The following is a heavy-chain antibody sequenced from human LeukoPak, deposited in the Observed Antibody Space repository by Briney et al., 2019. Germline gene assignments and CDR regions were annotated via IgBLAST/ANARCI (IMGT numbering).Heavy chain of an antibody. V-gene: IGHV1-18*01. D-gene: IGHD3-10*01. CDR3: AREGTGGWFGELLQSYNWFDP. CDR1: GYTFSNYG. Sequence: ASVKVSCKASGYTFSNYGISWVRQAPGQGLEWMGWISAYNGNTNYAQKLQGRVTMTTDTSTSTAYMELRSLRSDDTAVYYCAREGTGGWFGELLQSYNWFDPWGQGTLVTVSS. J-gene: IGHJ5*02. CDR2: ISAYNGNT.